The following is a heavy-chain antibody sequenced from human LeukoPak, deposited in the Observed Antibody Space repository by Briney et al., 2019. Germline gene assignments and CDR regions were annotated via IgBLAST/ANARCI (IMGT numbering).Heavy chain of an antibody. V-gene: IGHV1-8*01. CDR2: MTHNSGNT. J-gene: IGHJ4*02. Sequence: SVYVSCTASGYTFTSYDINWVRRAPGQGLEWMVWMTHNSGNTVYAQKFQGRVTMTRNTSKSTVYMKLNSLRSEDTAMYYCARGLRLPDSSGYVIDYWGQGTLVTVST. CDR3: ARGLRLPDSSGYVIDY. D-gene: IGHD3-22*01. CDR1: GYTFTSYD.